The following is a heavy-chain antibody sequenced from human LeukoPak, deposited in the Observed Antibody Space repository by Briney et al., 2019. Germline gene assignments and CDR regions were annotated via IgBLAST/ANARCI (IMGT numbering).Heavy chain of an antibody. CDR2: MYTSGST. Sequence: SETLSLTCTVSGDSISSGSYSWSWIRQPAGKGLEWIGRMYTSGSTNYNPSLKSRVTISVDTSKNQFSLKLNSVTAADTAVYYCARMVGPRYFDLWGRGTLVTVSS. J-gene: IGHJ2*01. D-gene: IGHD1-26*01. CDR1: GDSISSGSYS. V-gene: IGHV4-61*02. CDR3: ARMVGPRYFDL.